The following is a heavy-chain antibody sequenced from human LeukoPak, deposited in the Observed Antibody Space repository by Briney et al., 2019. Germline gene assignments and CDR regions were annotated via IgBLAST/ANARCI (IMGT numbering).Heavy chain of an antibody. CDR1: GFTFSSYA. V-gene: IGHV3-23*01. Sequence: GGSLRLSCAASGFTFSSYAMSWVRQAPGKGLEWVSAISGSGGSTYYADSVKGRFTISRDNSKNTLYLQMNSLRAEDTAVYYCARDRSSGWYGLGYYGMDVWGQGTTVTVSS. J-gene: IGHJ6*02. CDR2: ISGSGGST. CDR3: ARDRSSGWYGLGYYGMDV. D-gene: IGHD6-19*01.